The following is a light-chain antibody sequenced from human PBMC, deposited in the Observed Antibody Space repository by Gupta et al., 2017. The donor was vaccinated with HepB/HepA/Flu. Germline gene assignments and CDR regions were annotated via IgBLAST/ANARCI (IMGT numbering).Light chain of an antibody. Sequence: EKVMTQSPSTLSVSPGERATLSCRASQSVGSNLAWYQQRPGQAPRLLIYDASTRGPGIPARFSGSGSGTXFTLTIXSLQSEDFAAYYCQQDDNWPITFGXGTKVEIK. CDR3: QQDDNWPIT. CDR2: DAS. V-gene: IGKV3-15*01. CDR1: QSVGSN. J-gene: IGKJ4*01.